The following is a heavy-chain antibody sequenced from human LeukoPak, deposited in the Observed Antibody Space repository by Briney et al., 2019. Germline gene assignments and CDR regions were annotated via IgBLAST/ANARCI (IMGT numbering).Heavy chain of an antibody. D-gene: IGHD3-22*01. CDR1: GFTFSSHS. V-gene: IGHV3-48*01. J-gene: IGHJ4*02. CDR2: ISSSSSTI. CDR3: ARGAYYYED. Sequence: GGSLRLSCTASGFTFSSHSMSWVRQAPGKGLEWVSYISSSSSTIYYADSVKGRFTISRDNAKNSLYLQMNSLRAEDTAVYYCARGAYYYEDWGQGTLVTVSS.